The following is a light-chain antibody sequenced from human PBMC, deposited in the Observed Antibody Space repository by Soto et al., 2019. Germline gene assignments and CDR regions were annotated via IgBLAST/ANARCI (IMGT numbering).Light chain of an antibody. V-gene: IGKV3-15*01. J-gene: IGKJ4*01. CDR1: QSISIS. Sequence: EIVMTQSPATLSVSPGERATLSSRASQSISISLAWYQQKPGQAPRLLIYGASTRATDIPARFSGSGSGTEFTLTISGLHSEDFAVYYCQQYNNSPRTFGGGTKVEI. CDR3: QQYNNSPRT. CDR2: GAS.